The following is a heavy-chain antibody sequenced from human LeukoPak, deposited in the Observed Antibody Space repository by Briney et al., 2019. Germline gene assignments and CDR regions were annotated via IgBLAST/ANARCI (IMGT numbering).Heavy chain of an antibody. CDR1: GYSISSGYY. D-gene: IGHD4-23*01. CDR2: IYHSGST. J-gene: IGHJ4*02. Sequence: SETLSLTCTVSGYSISSGYYWGWIRPPPGKGLEWIGSIYHSGSTYYNPSLKSRVTTSVDTSKNQFSLKLSSVTAADTAVYYCARVGTDYGGNSYFDYWGQGTLVTVSS. V-gene: IGHV4-38-2*02. CDR3: ARVGTDYGGNSYFDY.